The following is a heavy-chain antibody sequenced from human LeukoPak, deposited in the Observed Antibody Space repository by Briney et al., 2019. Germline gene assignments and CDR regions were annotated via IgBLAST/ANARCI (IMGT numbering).Heavy chain of an antibody. Sequence: GGSLRLSCVASGFTFSSEWMSWVRQAPGKGLEWVTNINQDGSQKHYEDSVKGRFTVSRDNAKNSLYLHMNGLRADDTAIYYCARDHDGKDCWGQGTLVTVSS. CDR3: ARDHDGKDC. D-gene: IGHD1-1*01. J-gene: IGHJ4*02. CDR1: GFTFSSEW. V-gene: IGHV3-7*01. CDR2: INQDGSQK.